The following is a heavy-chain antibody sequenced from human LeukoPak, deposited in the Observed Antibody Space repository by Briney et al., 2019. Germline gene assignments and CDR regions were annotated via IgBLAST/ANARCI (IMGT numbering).Heavy chain of an antibody. V-gene: IGHV1-8*01. CDR1: GYTFTSYD. Sequence: ASVKVSCKASGYTFTSYDINWVRQATGQGLEWMGLMNPNSGNTGYAQKFQGRVTMTTDTSTSTAYMELRSLRSDDTAVYYCARTDIVVVVAATPGYFQHWGQGTLVTVSS. CDR2: MNPNSGNT. CDR3: ARTDIVVVVAATPGYFQH. J-gene: IGHJ1*01. D-gene: IGHD2-15*01.